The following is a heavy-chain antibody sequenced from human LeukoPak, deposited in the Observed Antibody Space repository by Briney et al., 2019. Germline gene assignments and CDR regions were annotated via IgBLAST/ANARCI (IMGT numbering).Heavy chain of an antibody. J-gene: IGHJ4*02. CDR3: ARDFAVYCGGDCYAL. CDR1: GGSISSYY. V-gene: IGHV4-59*12. Sequence: SETLSLTCTVSGGSISSYYWSWIRQPPGKGLEWIGYIFYSGSTNYNPSLKSRVTLSVDSSKNHFSLKLSSVTAADTAVYYCARDFAVYCGGDCYALWGQGTLVTVSS. D-gene: IGHD2-21*02. CDR2: IFYSGST.